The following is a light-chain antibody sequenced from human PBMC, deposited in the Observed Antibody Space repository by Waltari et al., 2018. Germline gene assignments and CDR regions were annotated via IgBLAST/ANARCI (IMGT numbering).Light chain of an antibody. CDR2: EVN. CDR3: CSYAGSTTFVL. J-gene: IGLJ2*01. CDR1: SRDVGSFNL. Sequence: QSALTQPASVSGSPGQSLTISCTGTSRDVGSFNLVFWYPLLPGKAPQLLFSEVNKRPSGVSNRFSGSKSGITASLTISGLQAGDEADYYCCSYAGSTTFVLFGGGTKLTVL. V-gene: IGLV2-23*02.